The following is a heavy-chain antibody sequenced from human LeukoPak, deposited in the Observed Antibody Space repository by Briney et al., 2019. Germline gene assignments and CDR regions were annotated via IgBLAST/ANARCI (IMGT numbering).Heavy chain of an antibody. J-gene: IGHJ4*02. CDR1: GGSIITYS. D-gene: IGHD3-16*01. V-gene: IGHV4-4*07. Sequence: SGTLSLTCTVAGGSIITYSWNWMRQPAVKGLEWIGRLYSSGTTKYNPSLESRVTMSVDTSKHQFSLNLTSVTVADTAVYYCAREGGGFDYWGQGTLVTVSS. CDR2: LYSSGTT. CDR3: AREGGGFDY.